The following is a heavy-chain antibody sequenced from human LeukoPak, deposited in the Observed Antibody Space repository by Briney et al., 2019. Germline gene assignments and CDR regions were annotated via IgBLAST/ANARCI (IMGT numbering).Heavy chain of an antibody. J-gene: IGHJ2*01. CDR2: ISSRGMTI. CDR1: GFIFSDSY. Sequence: GGSLRLSCAASGFIFSDSYMSWIRQAPGKGPDWVSKISSRGMTIDYADSVKGRFTISRDNAGNSLYLQMNSLRVEDTAVYYCARKATPDLIHWYFDLWGRGTLVTVSS. CDR3: ARKATPDLIHWYFDL. D-gene: IGHD1-14*01. V-gene: IGHV3-11*01.